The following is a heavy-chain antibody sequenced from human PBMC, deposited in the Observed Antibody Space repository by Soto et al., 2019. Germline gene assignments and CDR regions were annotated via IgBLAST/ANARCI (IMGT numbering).Heavy chain of an antibody. CDR1: GFTFSDYY. CDR2: ISHGSTTI. CDR3: ARDRAYPDAFDI. V-gene: IGHV3-11*01. Sequence: QVQLVESGGGLVKPGGSLRLSCAASGFTFSDYYMSWIRQAPGKGLEWVSYISHGSTTIYYTDSVKGRFTISRDNAKNSLYLRMNSLRAEDTALYYCARDRAYPDAFDIWGQGTMVTVSS. J-gene: IGHJ3*02.